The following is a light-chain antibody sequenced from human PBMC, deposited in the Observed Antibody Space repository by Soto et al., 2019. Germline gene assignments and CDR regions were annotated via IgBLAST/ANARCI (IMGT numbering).Light chain of an antibody. CDR1: QSVSSN. J-gene: IGKJ5*01. CDR3: QQYNNWPSIT. CDR2: GAS. V-gene: IGKV3-15*01. Sequence: EIVLTQSPASLSLSPGERATLSCRASQSVSSNLAWYQHKPGQAPRLLIYGASTRATGIPARFSGSGSGTEFTLTISSLQSEDFAVYYCQQYNNWPSITFGQGTRLEI.